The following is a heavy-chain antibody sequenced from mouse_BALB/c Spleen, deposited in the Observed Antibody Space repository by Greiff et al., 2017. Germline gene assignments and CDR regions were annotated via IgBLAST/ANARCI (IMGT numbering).Heavy chain of an antibody. CDR2: ISSGSSTI. CDR1: GFTFSSFG. CDR3: ARSRITTDLDY. D-gene: IGHD2-4*01. V-gene: IGHV5-17*02. Sequence: EVQRVESGGGLVQPGGSRKLSCAASGFTFSSFGMHWVRQAPEKGLEWVAYISSGSSTIYYADTVKGRFTISRDNPKNTLFLQMTSLRSEDTAMYYCARSRITTDLDYWGQGTTLTVSS. J-gene: IGHJ2*01.